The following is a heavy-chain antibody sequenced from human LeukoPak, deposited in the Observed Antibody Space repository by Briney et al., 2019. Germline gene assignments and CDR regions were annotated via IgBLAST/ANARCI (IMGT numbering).Heavy chain of an antibody. CDR3: AKDLSSAITSALVLDV. CDR2: ITWNRDNI. Sequence: GGSLRLSCAASGFTFDDYAMHWVRQAPGKGLEWVSGITWNRDNIGYGDSVKGRFTISRDNVKNVLYLQMTSLRPEDAALYYCAKDLSSAITSALVLDVWGQGTTVIVSS. D-gene: IGHD3-22*01. V-gene: IGHV3-9*01. J-gene: IGHJ6*02. CDR1: GFTFDDYA.